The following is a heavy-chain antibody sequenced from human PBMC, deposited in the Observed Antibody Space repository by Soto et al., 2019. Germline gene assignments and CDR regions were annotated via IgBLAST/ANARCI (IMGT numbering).Heavy chain of an antibody. CDR1: GFTFDTYW. V-gene: IGHV3-23*01. Sequence: PGGSLRLSCAASGFTFDTYWMNWVRQAPGKGPEWISSISGSGSTIYYADSVKGRFTISRDNSKNTLYLQMSSLRAEDTAVYYCAKVFYYYDSSGYYYFDYWGQGTLVTVSS. CDR3: AKVFYYYDSSGYYYFDY. CDR2: ISGSGSTI. J-gene: IGHJ4*02. D-gene: IGHD3-22*01.